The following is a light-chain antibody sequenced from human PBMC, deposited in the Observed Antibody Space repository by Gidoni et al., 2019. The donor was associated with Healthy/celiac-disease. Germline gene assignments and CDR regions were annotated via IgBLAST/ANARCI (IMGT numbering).Light chain of an antibody. CDR2: DAS. V-gene: IGKV3-11*01. CDR1: QSVSIY. Sequence: EIVLTPSPSTLSLSPGERATLSCRASQSVSIYLAWYQQKPGHAPRLLIYDASNMATGIPARLSGSGSGTDFTLTISSIEPEDFAVDYCQQRSNGSPRGVTCXKXKRLEIK. J-gene: IGKJ5*01. CDR3: QQRSNGSPRGVT.